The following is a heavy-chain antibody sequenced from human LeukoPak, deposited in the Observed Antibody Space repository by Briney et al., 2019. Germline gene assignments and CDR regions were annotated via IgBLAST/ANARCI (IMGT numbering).Heavy chain of an antibody. V-gene: IGHV4-59*08. J-gene: IGHJ4*02. CDR2: IYYSGST. CDR3: ARTRYYYNSRSYGAPYYFDY. CDR1: GGSIGSFY. D-gene: IGHD3-10*01. Sequence: SETLSLTCTVSGGSIGSFYWTWIRQPPGMGLEWIGYIYYSGSTNYNPSLKSRVTISVDTSKNQFSLKLSSVTAADTAVYYCARTRYYYNSRSYGAPYYFDYWGQGTLVTVSS.